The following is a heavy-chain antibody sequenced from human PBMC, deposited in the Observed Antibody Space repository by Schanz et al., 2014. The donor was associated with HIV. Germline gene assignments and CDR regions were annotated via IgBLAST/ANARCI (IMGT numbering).Heavy chain of an antibody. D-gene: IGHD2-8*01. CDR1: GYNFFAYY. CDR2: INPNSGAT. Sequence: QVQMVQSGTEVKRPGASVKVSCKATGYNFFAYYIHWVRQAPGQGLEWMGWINPNSGATDSAQKFQGRVTMTRDTSISTAFMELSSLRSDDTAVYYCARDTNFVLDVWGQGTTVTVSS. CDR3: ARDTNFVLDV. J-gene: IGHJ6*02. V-gene: IGHV1-2*02.